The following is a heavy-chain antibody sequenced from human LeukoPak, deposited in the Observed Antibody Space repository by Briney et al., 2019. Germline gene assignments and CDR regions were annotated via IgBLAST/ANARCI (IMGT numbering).Heavy chain of an antibody. CDR2: IRNKDNGGRT. V-gene: IGHV3-49*04. CDR3: TRDSILTFYLYYYLDV. CDR1: GFTFSSFA. Sequence: GGSLRLSCAASGFTFSSFAMSGVPEAPGKGVEWVAFIRNKDNGGRTQIAASLQGRFTISRDDSKNVAYLHMTSLRTEDTAVYFCTRDSILTFYLYYYLDVWGEGTPVTVSS. J-gene: IGHJ6*03. D-gene: IGHD3-9*01.